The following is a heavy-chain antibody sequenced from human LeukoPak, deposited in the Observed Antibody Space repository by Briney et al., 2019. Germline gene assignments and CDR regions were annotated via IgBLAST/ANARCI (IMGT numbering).Heavy chain of an antibody. J-gene: IGHJ3*02. CDR3: ARLTGYTSGWNTFDI. Sequence: GESLKISCKGPGYRFTNYWIGWVRQMPGKGLEWMGIIYPGDSDTRYSPSFQGQVTISADKSISTAYLHWSSLKASDTARYYCARLTGYTSGWNTFDIWGQGTMVTVSS. V-gene: IGHV5-51*01. CDR1: GYRFTNYW. CDR2: IYPGDSDT. D-gene: IGHD6-19*01.